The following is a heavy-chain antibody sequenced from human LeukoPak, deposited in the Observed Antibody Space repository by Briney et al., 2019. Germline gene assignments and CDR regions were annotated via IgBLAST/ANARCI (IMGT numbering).Heavy chain of an antibody. CDR1: GFTFSSYS. D-gene: IGHD4-11*01. Sequence: PGGSLRLSCAASGFTFSSYSMNWVRQAPGKGLEWVSYTSSSSTIYYADSVKGRFTISRDDAKNSLYLQVNSLRAEDTAVYYCARDYDYSNYGPMDVWGKGTTVTVSS. J-gene: IGHJ6*04. CDR3: ARDYDYSNYGPMDV. V-gene: IGHV3-48*01. CDR2: TSSSSTI.